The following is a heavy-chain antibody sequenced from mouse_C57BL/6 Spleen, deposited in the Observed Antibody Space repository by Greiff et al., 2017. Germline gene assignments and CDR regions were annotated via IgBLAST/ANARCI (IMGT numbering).Heavy chain of an antibody. CDR3: WIYYGNYGGAMDY. Sequence: LQESGPELVKPGASVKISCKASGYTFTDYYINWVKQRPGQGLEWIGWIFPGSGSTYYNEKFKGKATLTVDKSSSTAYMLLSSLTSEDSAVYFCWIYYGNYGGAMDYWGQGTSVTVSS. D-gene: IGHD2-1*01. V-gene: IGHV1-75*01. CDR2: IFPGSGST. CDR1: GYTFTDYY. J-gene: IGHJ4*01.